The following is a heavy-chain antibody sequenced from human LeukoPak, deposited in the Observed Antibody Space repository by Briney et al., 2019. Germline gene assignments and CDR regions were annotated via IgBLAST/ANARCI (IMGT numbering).Heavy chain of an antibody. D-gene: IGHD6-13*01. CDR1: GDSVSSNSAA. Sequence: SQTLSLTCAISGDSVSSNSAAWNWTRQSPSRGLEWLGRTYYRSKWYNDYAISVKSRITINPDTCKNQLSLQLNSVTPEDTAVYYCARGTWAAGLDSWGQGTLVTVSS. J-gene: IGHJ4*02. CDR2: TYYRSKWYN. CDR3: ARGTWAAGLDS. V-gene: IGHV6-1*01.